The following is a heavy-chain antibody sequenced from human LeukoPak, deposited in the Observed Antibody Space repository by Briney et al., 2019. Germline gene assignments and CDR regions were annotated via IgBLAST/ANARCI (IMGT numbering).Heavy chain of an antibody. CDR3: AREMDCSGGSCRDY. J-gene: IGHJ4*02. D-gene: IGHD2-15*01. Sequence: ASVTVSFKASVYTFTVYYMHWVRQAPGQGGEWMGWINPNSGGTNYAKKFQGRVTMTRDTSISTAYMELSRLRSDDTAVYYCAREMDCSGGSCRDYWGQGTLVTVSS. CDR2: INPNSGGT. V-gene: IGHV1-2*02. CDR1: VYTFTVYY.